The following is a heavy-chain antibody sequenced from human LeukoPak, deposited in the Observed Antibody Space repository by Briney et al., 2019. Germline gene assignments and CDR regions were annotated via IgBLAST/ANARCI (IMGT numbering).Heavy chain of an antibody. J-gene: IGHJ6*03. V-gene: IGHV3-21*01. D-gene: IGHD1-1*01. CDR1: GFNFDTFS. CDR3: ARGPPRGKYYYMDV. Sequence: PGGSLRLSCAASGFNFDTFSMNWVRQAPGKGLEWVSSISTSSSYIYYADSVTGRFTISRDNAKNSLYLQMNSLTAGDTAVYYCARGPPRGKYYYMDVWGKGTTVTVSS. CDR2: ISTSSSYI.